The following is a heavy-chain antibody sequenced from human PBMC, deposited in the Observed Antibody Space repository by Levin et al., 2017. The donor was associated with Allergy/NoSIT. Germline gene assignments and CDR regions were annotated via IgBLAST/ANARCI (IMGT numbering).Heavy chain of an antibody. D-gene: IGHD6-6*01. CDR3: ARDRQDSSSYGPYNWFDP. V-gene: IGHV1-69*13. Sequence: SVKVSCKASGGTFSSYAISWVRQAPGQGLEWMGGIIPIFGTANYAQKFQGRVTITADESTSTAYMELSSLRSEDTAVYYCARDRQDSSSYGPYNWFDPWGQGTLVTVSS. CDR1: GGTFSSYA. J-gene: IGHJ5*02. CDR2: IIPIFGTA.